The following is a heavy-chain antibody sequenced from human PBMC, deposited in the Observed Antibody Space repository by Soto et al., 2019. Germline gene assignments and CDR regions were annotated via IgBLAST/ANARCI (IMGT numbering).Heavy chain of an antibody. J-gene: IGHJ4*02. D-gene: IGHD2-21*01. V-gene: IGHV4-59*11. CDR2: VFYSGST. CDR3: ASSILVPVDYSAS. CDR1: GAASLSHY. Sequence: ILALRCSVSGAASLSHYLSWIRKPPGKGLEWIGQVFYSGSTNYNPSLKSRVTISINTSTKQFSLKLTSVSAADTAVYYCASSILVPVDYSASLVQRTLVTVSS.